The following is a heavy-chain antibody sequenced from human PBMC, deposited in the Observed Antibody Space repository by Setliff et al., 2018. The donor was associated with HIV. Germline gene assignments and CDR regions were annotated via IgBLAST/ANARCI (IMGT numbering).Heavy chain of an antibody. J-gene: IGHJ4*02. CDR3: ARSPGDYLFDY. CDR2: INAGYGNT. Sequence: ASVKVSCKASGYTFTSYAIHWVRQAPGQSLEWMGWINAGYGNTKYSQNFQGRVTITRDASASTAYMELSSLRSEDTAVYYCARSPGDYLFDYWGQGTLVTVSS. V-gene: IGHV1-3*01. CDR1: GYTFTSYA. D-gene: IGHD4-17*01.